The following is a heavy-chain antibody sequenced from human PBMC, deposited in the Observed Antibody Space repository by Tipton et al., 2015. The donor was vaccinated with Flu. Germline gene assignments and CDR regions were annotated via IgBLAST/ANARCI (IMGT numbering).Heavy chain of an antibody. V-gene: IGHV4-4*07. D-gene: IGHD5-18*01. CDR2: IYTSGGT. CDR1: GGSLSSYY. J-gene: IGHJ6*02. CDR3: ARGHTAMVGSLYYYGMDV. Sequence: GLVKPSETLSLTCTVSGGSLSSYYWSWIRQPAGKGLEWIGRIYTSGGTKFNPSLRGRLTMSVDASKNQFSLKLSSVTAADTAVYYCARGHTAMVGSLYYYGMDVWGQGTTVTVSS.